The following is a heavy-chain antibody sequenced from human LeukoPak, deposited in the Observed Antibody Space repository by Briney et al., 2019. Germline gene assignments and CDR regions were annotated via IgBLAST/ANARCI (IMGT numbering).Heavy chain of an antibody. D-gene: IGHD3-3*01. J-gene: IGHJ4*02. CDR3: ASTYYDFWSGYFSFDY. CDR2: IYYSGNT. CDR1: GGSISSYY. Sequence: SETLSLTCTVSGGSISSYYWSWIRQPPGKGLEWIGYIYYSGNTNYNPSLKSRVTISVDTSKNQFSLKLSSVTAADTAVYYCASTYYDFWSGYFSFDYWGQGTLVTVSS. V-gene: IGHV4-59*08.